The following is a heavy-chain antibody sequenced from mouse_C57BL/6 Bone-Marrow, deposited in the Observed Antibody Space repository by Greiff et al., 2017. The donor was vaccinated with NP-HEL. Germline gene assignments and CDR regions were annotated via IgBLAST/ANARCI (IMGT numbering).Heavy chain of an antibody. CDR1: GYTFTRYW. CDR2: INPSNGGT. Sequence: QVQLQQPGTDLVKPGASVKLSCKASGYTFTRYWMHWVKQRPGPGLEWIGNINPSNGGTNYNEKFKSKATLTVDKSSSTAYMQLSSLTSEDSAVYYCARPLRQGYYYAMDYWGQGTSVTVSS. V-gene: IGHV1-53*01. CDR3: ARPLRQGYYYAMDY. J-gene: IGHJ4*01. D-gene: IGHD2-12*01.